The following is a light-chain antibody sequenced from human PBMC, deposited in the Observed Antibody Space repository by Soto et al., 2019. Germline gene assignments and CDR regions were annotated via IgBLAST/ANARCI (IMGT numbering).Light chain of an antibody. CDR3: QQHSHWPPWT. V-gene: IGKV3-15*01. CDR2: GAS. CDR1: QSVRNN. J-gene: IGKJ1*01. Sequence: ETVMTQSPATLSVSPGERATLSCRTSQSVRNNLAWYQQRPGQAPRLLIYGASTRATGVPARFSGSGSGTDFTLTINSLQSEDFAVYFCQQHSHWPPWTFGQGTRVEIQ.